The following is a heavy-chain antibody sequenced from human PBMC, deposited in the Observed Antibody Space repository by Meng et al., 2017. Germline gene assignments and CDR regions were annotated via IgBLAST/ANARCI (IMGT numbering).Heavy chain of an antibody. J-gene: IGHJ4*02. V-gene: IGHV3-9*01. CDR1: GFPFDDYA. CDR3: AKDFGASGNSYGCDY. CDR2: ISWNSGSI. D-gene: IGHD5-18*01. Sequence: EVQLVESGGGLVQPGRSLRLACAASGFPFDDYAMHWVRQAPGKGLEWVSGISWNSGSIGYADSVKGRFTISRDNAKNSLYLQMNSLRPEDTALYYCAKDFGASGNSYGCDYWGQGILVTVSS.